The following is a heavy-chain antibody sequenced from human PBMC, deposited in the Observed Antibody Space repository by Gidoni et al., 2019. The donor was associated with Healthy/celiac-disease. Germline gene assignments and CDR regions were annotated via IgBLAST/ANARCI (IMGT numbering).Heavy chain of an antibody. CDR3: ASSTDGDAFDI. Sequence: EVQLVESGGGLVQPGGSLRLSCAASGFTFSSYDMHWVRQATGKGLEWVSAIGTAGDTYYPGSVKGRFTISRENAKNSLYLQMNSLRAGDTAVYYCASSTDGDAFDIWGQGTMVTVSS. CDR1: GFTFSSYD. D-gene: IGHD4-17*01. CDR2: IGTAGDT. J-gene: IGHJ3*02. V-gene: IGHV3-13*01.